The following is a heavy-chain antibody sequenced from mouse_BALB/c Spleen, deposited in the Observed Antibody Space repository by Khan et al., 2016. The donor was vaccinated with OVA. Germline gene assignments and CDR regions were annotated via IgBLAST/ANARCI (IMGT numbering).Heavy chain of an antibody. V-gene: IGHV14-3*02. CDR2: IDPANGNT. D-gene: IGHD2-1*01. CDR3: ARDGNYFYAMDY. CDR1: GFNIKDTY. Sequence: EVKLKESGAELVKPGASVKLSCTASGFNIKDTYMHWVKQRPEQGLEWIGRIDPANGNTKYDPKFQGKATITADTSSNTAYLQLSSLTSEDTAVYYCARDGNYFYAMDYWGQGTSVTVSS. J-gene: IGHJ4*01.